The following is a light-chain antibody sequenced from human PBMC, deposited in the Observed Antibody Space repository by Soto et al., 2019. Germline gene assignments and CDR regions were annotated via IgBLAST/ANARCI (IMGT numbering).Light chain of an antibody. CDR3: QQYGSSPRT. J-gene: IGKJ1*01. CDR1: QTVRNN. Sequence: IVWTHSPATLSLSPWERATLSCMASQTVRNNLAWYQQRPGQAPRLLIFGASTRAAGFPDRFSGSGSGTDFTLTISRLEPEDFAVYYCQQYGSSPRTFGQGTKVDIK. CDR2: GAS. V-gene: IGKV3-20*01.